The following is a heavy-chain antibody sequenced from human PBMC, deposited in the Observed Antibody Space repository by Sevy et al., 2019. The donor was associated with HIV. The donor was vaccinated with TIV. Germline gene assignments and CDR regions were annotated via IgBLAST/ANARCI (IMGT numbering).Heavy chain of an antibody. V-gene: IGHV3-11*06. CDR1: GFTFSGYY. J-gene: IGHJ4*02. CDR2: ISSRSSYT. D-gene: IGHD6-13*01. Sequence: GGSLRLSCAASGFTFSGYYMSWIRQAPGKGLEWVSYISSRSSYTNYADSVRGRFTISRDNAKNSLYLQMNGLRAEDTAVYYCARDRIAAADHYFDYWGQRSLVTVSS. CDR3: ARDRIAAADHYFDY.